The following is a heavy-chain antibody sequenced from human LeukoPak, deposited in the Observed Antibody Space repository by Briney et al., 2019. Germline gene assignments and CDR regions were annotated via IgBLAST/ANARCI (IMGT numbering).Heavy chain of an antibody. CDR1: GGSISSANHF. D-gene: IGHD1-7*01. Sequence: SETLSLTCTVSGGSISSANHFWSWVRQSPGEGLEWIGYIHYDGRAHYNPSLKSRVTISVDTSKNQFSLKLSSVTAADTAVYYCARAELPGYPIGYWGQGTLVTVSS. V-gene: IGHV4-61*01. CDR3: ARAELPGYPIGY. CDR2: IHYDGRA. J-gene: IGHJ4*02.